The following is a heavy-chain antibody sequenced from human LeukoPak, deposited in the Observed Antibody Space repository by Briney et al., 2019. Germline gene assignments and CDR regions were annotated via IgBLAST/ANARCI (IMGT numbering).Heavy chain of an antibody. V-gene: IGHV4-34*01. J-gene: IGHJ4*02. Sequence: SETLSLTCAVYGGSFSGYYWSWIRQPPGKGLEWIGEINHSGSTNYNPSLKSRVTISVDTSKNQFSLKLSSVTAADTAVYYCARETAVAGSSAYWGQGTLVTVSS. CDR1: GGSFSGYY. CDR2: INHSGST. CDR3: ARETAVAGSSAY. D-gene: IGHD6-19*01.